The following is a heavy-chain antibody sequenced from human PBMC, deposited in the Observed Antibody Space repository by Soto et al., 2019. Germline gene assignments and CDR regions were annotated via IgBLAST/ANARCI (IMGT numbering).Heavy chain of an antibody. D-gene: IGHD5-18*01. V-gene: IGHV1-69*02. CDR2: IIPILGIA. CDR1: GGTFSSYT. Sequence: QVQLVQSGAEVKKPGSSVKVSYKASGGTFSSYTISWVRQAPGQGLEWMGRIIPILGIANYAQKFQGRVTITADKSTSTAYMELSSLRSEDTAVYYCAKSRANSYGLSDAPPRYYYGMDVWGQGTTVTVSS. CDR3: AKSRANSYGLSDAPPRYYYGMDV. J-gene: IGHJ6*02.